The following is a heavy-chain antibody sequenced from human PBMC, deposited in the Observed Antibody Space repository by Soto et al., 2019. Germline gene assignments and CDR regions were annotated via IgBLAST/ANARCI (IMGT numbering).Heavy chain of an antibody. D-gene: IGHD5-18*01. CDR2: IYYDGGT. Sequence: SETLSLTCTVSGGSISRYYWSWIRQPPGKGLEWLGYIYYDGGTSYSPSLKSRVTISVDTSKNQFSLSLSSVTAADTAVYYCARAGYSYGFGYYYDYWGQGTLVTVSS. CDR3: ARAGYSYGFGYYYDY. J-gene: IGHJ4*02. CDR1: GGSISRYY. V-gene: IGHV4-59*01.